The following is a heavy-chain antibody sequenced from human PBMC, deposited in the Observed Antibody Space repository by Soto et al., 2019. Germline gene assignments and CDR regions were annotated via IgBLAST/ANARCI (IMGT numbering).Heavy chain of an antibody. CDR1: GFTFSSYA. J-gene: IGHJ5*01. CDR3: AKDRVVAGIGEFDS. Sequence: GGSLRLSCAASGFTFSSYAMHWVRQAPGKGLEWVAVISYDGSNKYYGDSVKGRFTIYSDNSKKHLSLQMNSLRVEDTAVYYCAKDRVVAGIGEFDSWGQGTLVTVSS. V-gene: IGHV3-30*18. CDR2: ISYDGSNK. D-gene: IGHD6-19*01.